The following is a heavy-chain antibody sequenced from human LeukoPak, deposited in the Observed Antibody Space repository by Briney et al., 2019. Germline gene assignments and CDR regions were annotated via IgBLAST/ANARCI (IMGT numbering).Heavy chain of an antibody. CDR3: ARVYYYDSSGYCFDY. CDR1: GDSISDYY. CDR2: VYYTGST. D-gene: IGHD3-22*01. Sequence: SETLSLTCTVSGDSISDYYCTWIRQPPGKGLEWIGYVYYTGSTNYNPSLKSRVTISVDTSKNQFSLKLSSVTAADTAVYYCARVYYYDSSGYCFDYWGQGTLVTVSS. J-gene: IGHJ4*02. V-gene: IGHV4-59*12.